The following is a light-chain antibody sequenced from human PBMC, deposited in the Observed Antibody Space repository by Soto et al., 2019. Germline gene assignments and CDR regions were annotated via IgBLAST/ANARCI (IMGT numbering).Light chain of an antibody. CDR1: QGITNY. CDR2: GAS. V-gene: IGKV1-9*01. J-gene: IGKJ5*01. Sequence: DIQLTQSPSLLSASVGDRVTITCRASQGITNYLAWYQQTPRTAPKLLIYGASTLQSGVPSRFSGGGSGTGFTLTISSLQPEDFATYYCQQLNSYPLTFGQGTRLEIK. CDR3: QQLNSYPLT.